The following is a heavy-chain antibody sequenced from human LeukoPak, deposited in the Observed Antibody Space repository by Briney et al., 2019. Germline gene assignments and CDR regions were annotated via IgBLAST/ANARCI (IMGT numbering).Heavy chain of an antibody. D-gene: IGHD3-9*01. V-gene: IGHV1-8*01. Sequence: ASVKVSCKASGYTFTSYDINWVRQATGQGLEWMGWMNPNSGNTGYAQKFQGRVTMTRNTSISTAYMELSSLRSEDTAVYYCARVSWDYDILTGYSCPYGMDVWGQGTTVTVSS. CDR3: ARVSWDYDILTGYSCPYGMDV. CDR2: MNPNSGNT. J-gene: IGHJ6*02. CDR1: GYTFTSYD.